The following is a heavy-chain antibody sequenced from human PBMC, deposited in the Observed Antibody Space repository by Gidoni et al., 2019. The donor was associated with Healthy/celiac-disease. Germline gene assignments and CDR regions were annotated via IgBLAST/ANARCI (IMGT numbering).Heavy chain of an antibody. CDR1: GFTFSRYW. D-gene: IGHD4-17*01. CDR2: IKQDGSEK. Sequence: EVQLVESGGGLVQPGGSLSLSCAASGFTFSRYWMSWVRQAPGKGLEWVANIKQDGSEKYYVDSVKGRFTISRDNAKNSLYLQMNSLRAEDTAVYYCARADYGDYGSPYFDYWGQGTLVTVSS. V-gene: IGHV3-7*04. CDR3: ARADYGDYGSPYFDY. J-gene: IGHJ4*02.